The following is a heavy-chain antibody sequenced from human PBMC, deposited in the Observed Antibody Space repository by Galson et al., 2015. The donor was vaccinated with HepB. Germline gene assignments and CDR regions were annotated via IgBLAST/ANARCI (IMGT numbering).Heavy chain of an antibody. CDR3: TKAALRSYYYFDY. CDR2: IRSKGYGGTT. CDR1: GFTFGDYA. J-gene: IGHJ4*02. Sequence: SLRLSCAASGFTFGDYAMSRFRQAPGKGLEWVGFIRSKGYGGTTEYAASVKGRFTISRDDSTSIAYLQMNSLKTEDTAVYYCTKAALRSYYYFDYWGQGTLVTVSS. V-gene: IGHV3-49*03. D-gene: IGHD3-10*01.